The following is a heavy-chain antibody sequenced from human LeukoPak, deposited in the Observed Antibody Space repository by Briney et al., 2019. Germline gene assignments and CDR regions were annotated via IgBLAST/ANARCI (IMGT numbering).Heavy chain of an antibody. V-gene: IGHV4-4*02. J-gene: IGHJ5*02. CDR1: GGSISSSNW. CDR3: ASLAIVVPAAMEAFDP. Sequence: SGTLSLTCAVSGGSISSSNWWSWVRQPPGKGLEWIGEIYHSGSTNYNPSPKSRVTISVDKSKNQFSLKLSSVTAADTAVYYCASLAIVVPAAMEAFDPWGQGTLVTVSS. CDR2: IYHSGST. D-gene: IGHD2-2*01.